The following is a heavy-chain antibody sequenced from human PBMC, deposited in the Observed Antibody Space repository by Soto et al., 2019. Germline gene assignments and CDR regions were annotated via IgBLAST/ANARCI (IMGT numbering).Heavy chain of an antibody. CDR2: ISYDGSNK. CDR3: AKVTPDVYSSSYWFDP. J-gene: IGHJ5*02. CDR1: GFTFSSYG. D-gene: IGHD6-6*01. Sequence: PVGSLRLSCAASGFTFSSYGMHWVRQAPGKGPEWVAVISYDGSNKYYADSVKGRFTISRDNSKNTLYLQMNSLRAEDTAVYYCAKVTPDVYSSSYWFDPWGQGTLVTVSS. V-gene: IGHV3-30*18.